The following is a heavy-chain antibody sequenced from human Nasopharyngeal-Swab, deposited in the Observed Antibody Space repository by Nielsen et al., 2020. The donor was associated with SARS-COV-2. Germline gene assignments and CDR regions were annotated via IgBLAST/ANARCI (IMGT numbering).Heavy chain of an antibody. J-gene: IGHJ4*02. CDR1: GFIFDDFG. CDR2: IIWSGARA. CDR3: VRDRGSYEFDS. D-gene: IGHD5-12*01. Sequence: GESPKISCAASGFIFDDFGMSWVRHIPGKGLEWVSGIIWSGARADYADSVKGRFTISRDNAKNSVHLQMNSLRAEDTALYHCVRDRGSYEFDSWGQGTLVTVSS. V-gene: IGHV3-20*01.